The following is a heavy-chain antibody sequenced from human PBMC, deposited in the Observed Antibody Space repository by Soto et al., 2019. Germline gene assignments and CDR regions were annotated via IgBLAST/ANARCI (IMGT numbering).Heavy chain of an antibody. CDR1: GGSISSSSYY. D-gene: IGHD3-10*01. CDR3: ASTRVFGEFRNYYYMDG. J-gene: IGHJ6*03. CDR2: IYYSGST. V-gene: IGHV4-39*01. Sequence: PSETLSLTCTVSGGSISSSSYYWGWIRQPPGKGLEWIGSIYYSGSTYYNPSLKSRVTISVDTSKNQFSLKLSSVTAADTAVYYCASTRVFGEFRNYYYMDGWGKGPTVTVSS.